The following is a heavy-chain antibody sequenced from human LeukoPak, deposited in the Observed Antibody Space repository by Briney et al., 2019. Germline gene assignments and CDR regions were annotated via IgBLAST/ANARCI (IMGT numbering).Heavy chain of an antibody. Sequence: GGSLKLSCVASGFTFSDSAIHWVRQSSGKGLEWIGHMDKETNLFATALAASVKGRFTVSRDDSKNTAYLHMNSLKTEDTALYYCTRDSGTYNWFDPWGQGTLVTVSS. D-gene: IGHD1-26*01. CDR2: MDKETNLFAT. CDR1: GFTFSDSA. CDR3: TRDSGTYNWFDP. V-gene: IGHV3-73*01. J-gene: IGHJ5*02.